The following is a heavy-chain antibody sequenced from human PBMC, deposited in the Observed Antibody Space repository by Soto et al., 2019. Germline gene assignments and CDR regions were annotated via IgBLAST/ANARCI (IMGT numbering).Heavy chain of an antibody. CDR3: ARDLRYFDPWDY. J-gene: IGHJ4*02. V-gene: IGHV4-39*02. Sequence: SETLSLTCSVSGGSIRNNIYYWGWIRQPPGKGLEWIGTIYYSGTTYYSPSLRSRVTISVDTSKNQFFLKLSSVTAADTAVYYCARDLRYFDPWDYWGQGTLVTVSS. CDR2: IYYSGTT. D-gene: IGHD3-9*01. CDR1: GGSIRNNIYY.